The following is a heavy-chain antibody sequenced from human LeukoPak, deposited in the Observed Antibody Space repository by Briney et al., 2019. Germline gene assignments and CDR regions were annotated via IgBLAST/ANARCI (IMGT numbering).Heavy chain of an antibody. J-gene: IGHJ4*02. V-gene: IGHV3-23*01. CDR1: GFRFTNYA. CDR2: IIASSGST. CDR3: AKGGYDYVEIGYFDF. Sequence: GGSLRLSCAASGFRFTNYAMTWVRQAPGKGLEWVSVIIASSGSTFYADSVKGRFTISRDNSKNTLYLQMNSLRDEDTAVYYCAKGGYDYVEIGYFDFWGQGTLVTVSS. D-gene: IGHD5-12*01.